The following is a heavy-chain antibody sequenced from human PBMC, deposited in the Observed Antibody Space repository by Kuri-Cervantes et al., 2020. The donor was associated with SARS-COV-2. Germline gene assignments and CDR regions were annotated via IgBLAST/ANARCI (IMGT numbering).Heavy chain of an antibody. CDR3: ARDGYNFIPFDY. CDR1: GFTFSSYD. Sequence: GGSLRLSCAASGFTFSSYDMHWVRQAPGKGLEWVSFISGTGFNTDYAASVKGRFTVSRDNSKNTLYLQMNSLRSEDTARYYCARDGYNFIPFDYWGQGILVTSPQ. V-gene: IGHV3-23*01. D-gene: IGHD5-24*01. J-gene: IGHJ4*02. CDR2: ISGTGFNT.